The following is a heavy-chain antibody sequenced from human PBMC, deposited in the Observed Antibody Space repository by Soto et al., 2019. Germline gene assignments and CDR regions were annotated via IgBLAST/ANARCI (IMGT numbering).Heavy chain of an antibody. D-gene: IGHD6-13*01. J-gene: IGHJ5*02. Sequence: SETLSLTCTVSGGSISSYYWSWIRQPPGKGLEWIGYIYYSGSTNYNPSLKSRVTISVDTSKNQFSLKLSSVTAADTAVYYCARVISSSMVNWFDPWGQGTLVTVPS. CDR3: ARVISSSMVNWFDP. CDR2: IYYSGST. V-gene: IGHV4-59*01. CDR1: GGSISSYY.